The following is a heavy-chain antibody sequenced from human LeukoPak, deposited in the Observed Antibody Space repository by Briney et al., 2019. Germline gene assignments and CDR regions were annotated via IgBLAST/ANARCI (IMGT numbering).Heavy chain of an antibody. CDR3: AKAAVYHDSCPDS. CDR2: ISSSGGST. Sequence: PGGSLRLSCAASGFIFSTYIMSWVRQAPGKGLEWVSSISSSGGSTYYADSVKGRFTISRDNSKNTLYLQVNSLRAEDTAAYYCAKAAVYHDSCPDSWGQGTLVTVSS. CDR1: GFIFSTYI. J-gene: IGHJ4*02. V-gene: IGHV3-23*01. D-gene: IGHD5/OR15-5a*01.